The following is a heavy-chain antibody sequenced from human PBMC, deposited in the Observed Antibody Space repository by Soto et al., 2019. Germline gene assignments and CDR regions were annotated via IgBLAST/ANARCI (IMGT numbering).Heavy chain of an antibody. J-gene: IGHJ5*02. CDR2: INPNSGGT. CDR1: GYTFTGYY. V-gene: IGHV1-2*02. CDR3: ARDRIVATIVGWFDP. D-gene: IGHD5-12*01. Sequence: QVQLVQSGAEVKKPGASVKVSCKASGYTFTGYYMHWVRQAPGQGLEWMGWINPNSGGTNYAQKFQGRVTMTRDTSISTAYMELSRLRSDDTAVYYCARDRIVATIVGWFDPWGQGTLVTVSS.